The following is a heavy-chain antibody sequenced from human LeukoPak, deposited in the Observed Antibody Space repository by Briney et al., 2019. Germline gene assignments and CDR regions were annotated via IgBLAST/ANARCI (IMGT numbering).Heavy chain of an antibody. CDR3: AVDGDGYNYEYYFDY. D-gene: IGHD5-24*01. V-gene: IGHV1-58*02. CDR2: IVVGSGNT. CDR1: GGTFSSYA. Sequence: SVKVSCKASGGTFSSYAISWVRQARGQRLEWIGWIVVGSGNTNYAQKFQERVTITRDMSTSTAYMELSSLRSEDTAVYYCAVDGDGYNYEYYFDYWGQGTLVTVSS. J-gene: IGHJ4*02.